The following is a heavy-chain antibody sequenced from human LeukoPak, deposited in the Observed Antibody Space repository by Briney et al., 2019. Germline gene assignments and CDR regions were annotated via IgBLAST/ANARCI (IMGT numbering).Heavy chain of an antibody. Sequence: GGSLRLSCAASGFTFSDYYVSWIRQAPGKGLEWVSYISSSSSYTNYADSVKGRFTISRDNAKNSLYLQMNSLRAEDTAVYYCARGGYSSSPDYWGQGTLVTVSS. V-gene: IGHV3-11*06. CDR1: GFTFSDYY. J-gene: IGHJ4*02. D-gene: IGHD6-13*01. CDR3: ARGGYSSSPDY. CDR2: ISSSSSYT.